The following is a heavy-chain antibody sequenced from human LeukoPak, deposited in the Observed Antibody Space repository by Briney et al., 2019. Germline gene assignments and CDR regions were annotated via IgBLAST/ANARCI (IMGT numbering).Heavy chain of an antibody. J-gene: IGHJ3*02. CDR3: ARDSLGGHAFDI. D-gene: IGHD3-16*01. V-gene: IGHV4-4*02. Sequence: XGEIYHSGSTNYNPSLKSRVTISVDKSKNQFSLKLSSVTAADTAVYYCARDSLGGHAFDIWGQGTMVTVSS. CDR2: IYHSGST.